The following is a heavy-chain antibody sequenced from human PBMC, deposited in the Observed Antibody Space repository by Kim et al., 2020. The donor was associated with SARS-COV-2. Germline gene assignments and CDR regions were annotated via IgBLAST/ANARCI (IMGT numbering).Heavy chain of an antibody. CDR3: ARGNHFGDFFDY. D-gene: IGHD3-10*01. CDR1: GGSINSDNW. V-gene: IGHV4-4*02. J-gene: IGHJ4*02. CDR2: IYHSGNT. Sequence: SETLSLTCGVSGGSINSDNWWSWVRQSPGKGLEWIGKIYHSGNTNISPSLKSRITMSVDKSKNQFSLNLSSVTAADTAVYYCARGNHFGDFFDYWGQGTL.